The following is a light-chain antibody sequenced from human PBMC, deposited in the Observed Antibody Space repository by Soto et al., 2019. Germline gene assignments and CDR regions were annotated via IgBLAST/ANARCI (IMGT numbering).Light chain of an antibody. V-gene: IGKV1-5*03. J-gene: IGKJ5*01. CDR1: QSVNTW. CDR2: KAS. CDR3: QQFDSHPIT. Sequence: DIQMTQSPSTLSASVGDRVTITCRASQSVNTWLAWYQQKPGKAPNLLIYKASILESGVPLRFSGSGSGTEFPLTISSLQPDDFATYYCQQFDSHPITFGQGTRLEIE.